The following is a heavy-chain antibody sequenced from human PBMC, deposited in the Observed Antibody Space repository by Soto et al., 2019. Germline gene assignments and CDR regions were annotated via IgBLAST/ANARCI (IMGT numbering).Heavy chain of an antibody. CDR3: ARGTEDAAVAVPFDY. CDR1: GGTFSSYA. CDR2: IIPIFGTA. V-gene: IGHV1-69*12. D-gene: IGHD6-19*01. J-gene: IGHJ4*02. Sequence: QVQLMQSGAEVKKPGSSVKVSCKASGGTFSSYAISWVRQAPGQGLEWMGGIIPIFGTANYAQKFQGRVTITADESTSTAYMELGSLRSEDTAVYYCARGTEDAAVAVPFDYWGQGTLVTVSS.